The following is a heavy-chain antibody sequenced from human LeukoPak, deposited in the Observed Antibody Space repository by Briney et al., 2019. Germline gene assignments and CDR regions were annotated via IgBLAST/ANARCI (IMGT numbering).Heavy chain of an antibody. V-gene: IGHV3-66*01. J-gene: IGHJ3*02. Sequence: PGGSLRLSCAASGFTVSSNYMSWVRQAPGKGLEWVSVIYSGGSTYYADSVKGRFTISRDNSKNALYLQMNSLRAEDTAVYYCAREETYYYDSSGYRSGASDIWGQGTMVTVSS. CDR1: GFTVSSNY. CDR2: IYSGGST. D-gene: IGHD3-22*01. CDR3: AREETYYYDSSGYRSGASDI.